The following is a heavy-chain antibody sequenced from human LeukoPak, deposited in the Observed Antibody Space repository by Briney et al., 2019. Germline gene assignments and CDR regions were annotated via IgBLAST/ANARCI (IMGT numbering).Heavy chain of an antibody. CDR1: GYTSTGYY. D-gene: IGHD3-10*01. CDR3: ARSEGSSPGPMVRGVIGPDAFDI. V-gene: IGHV1-2*04. Sequence: ASVKVSCKASGYTSTGYYMHWVRQAPGQGLEWMGWINPNSGGTNYAQKFQGWVTMTRDTSISTAYMELSRLRSDDTAVYYCARSEGSSPGPMVRGVIGPDAFDIWGQGTMVTVSS. J-gene: IGHJ3*02. CDR2: INPNSGGT.